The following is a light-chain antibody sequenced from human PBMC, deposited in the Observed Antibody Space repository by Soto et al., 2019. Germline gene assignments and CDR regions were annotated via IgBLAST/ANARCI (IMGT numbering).Light chain of an antibody. Sequence: DIQMTQSPSTLSASVGDRVTITCRASQNIGTSLAWYQQTPVKAPKLLXSDASTLESGVPSRFGGSGSGTELTLSITSLQPDDFATYYCQQYNSYSPWTFGQGTKVDIK. CDR3: QQYNSYSPWT. CDR1: QNIGTS. J-gene: IGKJ1*01. CDR2: DAS. V-gene: IGKV1-5*01.